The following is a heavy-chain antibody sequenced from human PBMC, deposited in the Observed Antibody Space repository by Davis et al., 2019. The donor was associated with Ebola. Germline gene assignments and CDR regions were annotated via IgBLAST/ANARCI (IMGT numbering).Heavy chain of an antibody. D-gene: IGHD5-12*01. V-gene: IGHV3-33*06. CDR3: TKGAFSGYDPLDY. CDR2: IWFDGGQK. CDR1: GFTFTSYA. J-gene: IGHJ4*02. Sequence: PGGSLRLSCTASGFTFTSYAMSWVRQAPGKGLEWVAIIWFDGGQKYYADSVKGRFTISRDNSKNTVYLQMNSLRAEDTAIYYCTKGAFSGYDPLDYWGQGTLVTVSS.